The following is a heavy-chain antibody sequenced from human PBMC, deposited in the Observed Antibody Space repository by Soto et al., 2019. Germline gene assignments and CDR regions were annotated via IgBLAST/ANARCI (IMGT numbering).Heavy chain of an antibody. CDR1: GGSISSGGYY. D-gene: IGHD3-10*01. Sequence: QVQLQESGPGLVKPSQTLSLTCTVSGGSISSGGYYWSWIRQHPGKGLEWIGYIYYSGSTYYNPSLKSRVTISVDTSKNQFSLKLSSVTAADTAVYYCARPYYGSGSYHKYNWFDPWGQGTLVTVSS. J-gene: IGHJ5*02. CDR2: IYYSGST. V-gene: IGHV4-31*03. CDR3: ARPYYGSGSYHKYNWFDP.